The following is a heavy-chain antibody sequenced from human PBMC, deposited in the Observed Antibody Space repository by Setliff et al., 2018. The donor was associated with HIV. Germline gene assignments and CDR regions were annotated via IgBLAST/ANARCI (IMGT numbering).Heavy chain of an antibody. J-gene: IGHJ4*02. CDR3: ARDPGYTSGSTFHFDY. Sequence: SETLSLTCTVSGDSVNGYYWSWIRQPAGKGLEWVGRINPSGSSNYNPSLNSRVAVSLDTSKNQFSLKLSSVTAADTAVYFCARDPGYTSGSTFHFDYWGQGTLVTVSS. CDR2: INPSGSS. V-gene: IGHV4-4*07. CDR1: GDSVNGYY. D-gene: IGHD5-18*01.